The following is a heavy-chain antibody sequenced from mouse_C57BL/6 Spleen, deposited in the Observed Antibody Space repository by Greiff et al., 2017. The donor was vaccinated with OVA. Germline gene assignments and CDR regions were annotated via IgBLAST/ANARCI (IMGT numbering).Heavy chain of an antibody. Sequence: VQLQQSGAELVKPGASVKISCKASGYAFSSYWMNWVKQRPGKGLEWIGQIYPGDGDTNYNGKFKGKATLTADKSSSTAYMQLSSLSSEYSAVYCCARGADFYGSSSWFAYWGQGTLVTVSA. D-gene: IGHD1-1*01. CDR1: GYAFSSYW. V-gene: IGHV1-80*01. CDR3: ARGADFYGSSSWFAY. CDR2: IYPGDGDT. J-gene: IGHJ3*01.